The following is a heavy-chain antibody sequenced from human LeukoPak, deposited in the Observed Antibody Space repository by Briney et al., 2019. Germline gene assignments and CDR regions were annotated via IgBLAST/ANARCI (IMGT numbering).Heavy chain of an antibody. CDR1: GFTFSSYW. Sequence: GGSLRLSCAASGFTFSSYWMHWVRQVPGKGLVWVSRINSDGSSTNYADSVKGRFTISRDNAKNTLYLQMNSLRAEDTAVYYCARVRGYYGPGVDNWFDPWGQGTLVTVSS. CDR3: ARVRGYYGPGVDNWFDP. J-gene: IGHJ5*02. D-gene: IGHD3-10*01. CDR2: INSDGSST. V-gene: IGHV3-74*01.